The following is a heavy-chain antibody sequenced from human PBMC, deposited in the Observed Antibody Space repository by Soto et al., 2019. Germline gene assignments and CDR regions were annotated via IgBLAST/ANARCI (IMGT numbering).Heavy chain of an antibody. CDR3: TRGGGWLTDY. CDR2: LHYTGTS. CDR1: GGSLSGYY. V-gene: IGHV4-59*01. Sequence: QVQLHESGPRLVKPSETLSLTCTVSGGSLSGYYWSWIRQPPGKSLEWIGNLHYTGTSNHNPSIRSRVTMSLDTSTNQFSLKLSSVTAADTAFYYCTRGGGWLTDYWGQGTLVTVSS. D-gene: IGHD2-15*01. J-gene: IGHJ4*02.